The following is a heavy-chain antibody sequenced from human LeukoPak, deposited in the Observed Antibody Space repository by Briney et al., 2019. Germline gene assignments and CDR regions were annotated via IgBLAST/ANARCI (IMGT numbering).Heavy chain of an antibody. J-gene: IGHJ4*02. CDR2: ISYDGSNK. CDR1: GFTFSSYG. V-gene: IGHV3-30*03. CDR3: VRDSGSYYYFDY. D-gene: IGHD3-10*01. Sequence: GGSLRLSCAASGFTFSSYGMHWVRQAPGKGLEWVAVISYDGSNKYYADSVKGRFTISRDNSKNTLYLQTSSLRAEDTAVYYCVRDSGSYYYFDYWGQGTLVTVSS.